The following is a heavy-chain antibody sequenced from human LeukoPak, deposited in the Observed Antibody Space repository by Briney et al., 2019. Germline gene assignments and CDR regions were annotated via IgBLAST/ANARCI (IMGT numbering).Heavy chain of an antibody. CDR3: ARRRYGSAFDI. J-gene: IGHJ3*02. CDR2: INHSGST. Sequence: SETLSLTCAVYGGSFSGYYWSWIRQPPGKGLEWIGEINHSGSTNYNPSLESRVTISVDTSKNQFSLKLSSVTAADTAVYYCARRRYGSAFDIWGQGTMVTVSS. CDR1: GGSFSGYY. D-gene: IGHD3-10*01. V-gene: IGHV4-34*01.